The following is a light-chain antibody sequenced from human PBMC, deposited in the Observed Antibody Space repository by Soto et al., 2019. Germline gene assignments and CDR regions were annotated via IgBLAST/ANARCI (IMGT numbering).Light chain of an antibody. CDR1: SGHSSYI. J-gene: IGLJ3*02. V-gene: IGLV4-60*02. Sequence: QLVLTQSSSASASLGSSVKLTCTLSSGHSSYIIAWHQQQPGKAPRYLMKLEGSGSYNKGSGVPDRFSGSSSGADRYLTISNLQFEDEADYYRETWDSNTQVFGGGTKVTVL. CDR3: ETWDSNTQV. CDR2: LEGSGSY.